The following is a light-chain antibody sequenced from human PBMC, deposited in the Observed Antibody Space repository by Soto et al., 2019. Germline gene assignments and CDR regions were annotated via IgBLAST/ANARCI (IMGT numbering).Light chain of an antibody. V-gene: IGKV3-11*01. J-gene: IGKJ2*01. CDR2: DAS. Sequence: EIVLTQSPPTLSLSPGESATLSCRASQSVSSYFSWYQQKPGQAPRLVIYDASNRATGIPPRFSGSGSGTDFTLTISSREPEDFAVYYCQQRINWPPMFTFGQGTKLEIK. CDR3: QQRINWPPMFT. CDR1: QSVSSY.